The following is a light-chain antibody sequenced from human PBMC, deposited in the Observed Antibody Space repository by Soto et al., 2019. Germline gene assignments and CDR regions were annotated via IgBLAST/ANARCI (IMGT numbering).Light chain of an antibody. CDR1: YSDVGSYNY. CDR3: GSYTDSDSPWV. Sequence: QSALTQPAFVSGSPGQSITISCTGTYSDVGSYNYVSWFQQHPGKAPQLIIYEVSNRPLGISNRFSASKSGNTASLTISGLQAEDEADYYCGSYTDSDSPWVFGGWTKLTVL. CDR2: EVS. J-gene: IGLJ3*02. V-gene: IGLV2-14*01.